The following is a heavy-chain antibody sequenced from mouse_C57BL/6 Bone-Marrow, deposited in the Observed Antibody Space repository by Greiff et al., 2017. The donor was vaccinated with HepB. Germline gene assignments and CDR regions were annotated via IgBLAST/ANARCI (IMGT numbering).Heavy chain of an antibody. Sequence: VQLQQPGAELVRPGSSVKLSCKASGYTFTSYWMDWVKQRPGQGLEWIGNIYPSDSETHYNQKFKDKATLTVVKSSSTAYMQLSSLTSEDSAVYYCARWYYGLDYWGQGTTLTVSS. CDR2: IYPSDSET. J-gene: IGHJ2*01. V-gene: IGHV1-61*01. D-gene: IGHD1-1*01. CDR3: ARWYYGLDY. CDR1: GYTFTSYW.